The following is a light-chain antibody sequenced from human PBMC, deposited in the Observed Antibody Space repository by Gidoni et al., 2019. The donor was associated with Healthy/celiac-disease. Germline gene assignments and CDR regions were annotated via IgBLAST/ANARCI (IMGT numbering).Light chain of an antibody. Sequence: IQMTHSPSPLSASVGDRVTITCPASQSISSSLNLYQQKPGTAPKLLIYAACSLQSGVPSRFSSSGAGTYFTLTSSSLQPEYVATYYYQHSYSTPWTFGQGTKVEIK. J-gene: IGKJ1*01. CDR1: QSISSS. CDR3: QHSYSTPWT. V-gene: IGKV1-39*01. CDR2: AAC.